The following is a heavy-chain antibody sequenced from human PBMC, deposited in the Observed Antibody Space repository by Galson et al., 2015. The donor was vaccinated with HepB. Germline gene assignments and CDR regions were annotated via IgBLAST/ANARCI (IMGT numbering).Heavy chain of an antibody. CDR1: GYTFTSYA. J-gene: IGHJ5*02. D-gene: IGHD2-8*01. Sequence: SVKVSCKASGYTFTSYAMNWVRQAPGQGLEWMGWINTNTGNPTYAQGFTGRFVFSLDTSVSTAYLQISSLKAEDTAVYYCAREYYPPSATWFDPWGQGTLVTVSS. CDR2: INTNTGNP. CDR3: AREYYPPSATWFDP. V-gene: IGHV7-4-1*02.